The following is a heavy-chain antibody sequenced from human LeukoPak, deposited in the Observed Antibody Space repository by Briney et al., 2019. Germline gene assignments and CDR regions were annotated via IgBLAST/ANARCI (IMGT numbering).Heavy chain of an antibody. CDR1: GYTFTGYY. V-gene: IGHV1-2*02. J-gene: IGHJ5*02. Sequence: ASVKVSCKASGYTFTGYYMHWVRQAPGQGLEWMGWINPNSGGTNYAQKFQGRVTMTRDTSISTAYMELSRLRSDDTAVYYCAREMDKTYYDFWSGYYTDLQNWLDPWGQGTLVTVSS. CDR3: AREMDKTYYDFWSGYYTDLQNWLDP. CDR2: INPNSGGT. D-gene: IGHD3-3*01.